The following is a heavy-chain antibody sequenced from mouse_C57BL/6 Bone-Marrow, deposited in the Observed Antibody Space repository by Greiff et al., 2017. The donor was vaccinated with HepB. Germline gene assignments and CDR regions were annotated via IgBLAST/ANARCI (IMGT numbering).Heavy chain of an antibody. V-gene: IGHV1-64*01. CDR1: GYTFTSYW. Sequence: QVQLQQPGAELVKPGASVKLSCKASGYTFTSYWMHWVKQRPGQGLEWIGMIDPNSGSTNYNEKFKSKATLTVDKSSSTAYMQLSSLTSEDSAVYYCARERLRGWFAYWGQGTLVTVSA. CDR3: ARERLRGWFAY. J-gene: IGHJ3*01. D-gene: IGHD2-4*01. CDR2: IDPNSGST.